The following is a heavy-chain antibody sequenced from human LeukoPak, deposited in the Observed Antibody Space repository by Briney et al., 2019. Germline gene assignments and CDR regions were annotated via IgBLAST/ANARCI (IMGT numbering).Heavy chain of an antibody. CDR1: GFTFSSYA. CDR3: ARVVPLWDYCTSTSCLGAFDI. D-gene: IGHD2-2*01. CDR2: ISGSGGST. V-gene: IGHV3-23*01. J-gene: IGHJ3*02. Sequence: GGSLRLSCAASGFTFSSYAMSWVRQAPGKGLEWVSDISGSGGSTYYGDSVKGRFTISRDNSKNTLYSQMNSLRAEDTAVYYCARVVPLWDYCTSTSCLGAFDIWGQGTMVTVSS.